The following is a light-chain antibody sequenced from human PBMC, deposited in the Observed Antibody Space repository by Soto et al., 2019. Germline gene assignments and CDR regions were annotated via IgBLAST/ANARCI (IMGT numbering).Light chain of an antibody. CDR3: QQYGSSGT. CDR2: GAS. CDR1: QSVSNNY. J-gene: IGKJ1*01. V-gene: IGKV3-20*01. Sequence: EIVLTQSPGTLSLSPGESATLSCRASQSVSNNYLAWYQQKPGQAPRLLIYGASNRATGIPDRFSGSGSGKDFTLTISRQEHEDFAFYYCQQYGSSGTFGQGTKVEIK.